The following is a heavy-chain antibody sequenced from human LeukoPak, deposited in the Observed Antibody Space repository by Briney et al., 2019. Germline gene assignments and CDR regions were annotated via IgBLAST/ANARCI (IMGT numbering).Heavy chain of an antibody. CDR1: GFTFSSYW. CDR2: INSDGSST. V-gene: IGHV3-74*01. D-gene: IGHD2-2*01. Sequence: WGSLRLSCAASGFTFSSYWMHWVRQAPGKGLVWVSRINSDGSSTSYADSVKGRFTISRDNAKNTLYLQMNSLRAEDTAVYYCARATQLLQAFDIWGQGTMVTVSS. CDR3: ARATQLLQAFDI. J-gene: IGHJ3*02.